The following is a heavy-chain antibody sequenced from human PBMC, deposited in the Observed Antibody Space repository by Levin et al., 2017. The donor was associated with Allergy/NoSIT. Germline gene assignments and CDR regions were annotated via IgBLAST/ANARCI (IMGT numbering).Heavy chain of an antibody. J-gene: IGHJ4*02. CDR2: ITPSGDTT. V-gene: IGHV3-23*01. Sequence: GESLKISCAASGFTFSTYPMSWVRQAPGKGLEWVSSITPSGDTTFYAHSVKGRFTISRDNSKNTLYLQMNSLRAEDTAVYYCAKLIVAAGTGFWGQGTLVTVSS. D-gene: IGHD6-13*01. CDR1: GFTFSTYP. CDR3: AKLIVAAGTGF.